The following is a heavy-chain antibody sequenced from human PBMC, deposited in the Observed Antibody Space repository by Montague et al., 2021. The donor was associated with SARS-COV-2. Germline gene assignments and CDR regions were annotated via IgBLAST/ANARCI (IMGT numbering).Heavy chain of an antibody. CDR1: GFTVSSNH. CDR2: IYSGGST. J-gene: IGHJ6*02. Sequence: SLRLSCAASGFTVSSNHMSWVRQAPGKGLEWVSVIYSGGSTYYADSVKGRFTISRDNSKNTLYLQMNSLRAEDTAVYYCARDQRSWSFEARRPTGYYYGMEVWGQGTTVTVAS. D-gene: IGHD6-13*01. V-gene: IGHV3-66*01. CDR3: ARDQRSWSFEARRPTGYYYGMEV.